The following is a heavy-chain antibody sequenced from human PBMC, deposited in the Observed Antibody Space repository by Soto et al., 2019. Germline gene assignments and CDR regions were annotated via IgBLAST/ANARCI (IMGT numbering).Heavy chain of an antibody. D-gene: IGHD2-15*01. CDR2: IYYSGST. V-gene: IGHV4-39*01. CDR1: GGSISSSSYY. CDR3: ARALLGYCSGGSCYAEPNFDY. Sequence: SETLSLTCTVSGGSISSSSYYWGWIRQPPGKGLEWIGSIYYSGSTYYNPSLKSRVTISVDTSKNQFSLKLSSVTAADTAVYYCARALLGYCSGGSCYAEPNFDYWGQGTLVTVSS. J-gene: IGHJ4*02.